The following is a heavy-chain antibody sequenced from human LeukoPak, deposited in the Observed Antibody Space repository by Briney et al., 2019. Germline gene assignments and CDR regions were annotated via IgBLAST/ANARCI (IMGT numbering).Heavy chain of an antibody. V-gene: IGHV3-11*06. J-gene: IGHJ4*02. CDR3: ARVSLRAAGDY. Sequence: GRFTISRDNAKNSLYLQMNSLRAEDTAVYYCARVSLRAAGDYWGQGTLVTVSS. D-gene: IGHD6-13*01.